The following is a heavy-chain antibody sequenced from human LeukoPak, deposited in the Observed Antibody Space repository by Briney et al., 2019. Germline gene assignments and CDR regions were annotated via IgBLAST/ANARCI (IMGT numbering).Heavy chain of an antibody. V-gene: IGHV3-23*01. Sequence: PGGSLRLSCAASGFTFSSYGMSWVRQAPGKGLEWVSAVSSSGGGTYYADSVKGRFTISRDNSKNTLYLQMNSLRAEDTAVYYCAKDRYSSGWWQHGMDVWGQGTTVTVSS. J-gene: IGHJ6*02. D-gene: IGHD6-19*01. CDR2: VSSSGGGT. CDR3: AKDRYSSGWWQHGMDV. CDR1: GFTFSSYG.